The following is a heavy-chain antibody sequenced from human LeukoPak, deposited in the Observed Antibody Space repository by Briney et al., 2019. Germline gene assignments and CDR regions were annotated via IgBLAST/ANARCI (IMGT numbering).Heavy chain of an antibody. CDR2: IHSGGGT. Sequence: GGSLRLSCAASGLTVGDNYMTWVRQAPGKGLEWVAVIHSGGGTYYPGSVKGRFTISRDYSRNTLYLQMNSLRAEDTAMYYCGRLEDWGSGYYYVNLWGRGTQVTVSS. J-gene: IGHJ2*01. D-gene: IGHD2/OR15-2a*01. V-gene: IGHV3-53*01. CDR1: GLTVGDNY. CDR3: GRLEDWGSGYYYVNL.